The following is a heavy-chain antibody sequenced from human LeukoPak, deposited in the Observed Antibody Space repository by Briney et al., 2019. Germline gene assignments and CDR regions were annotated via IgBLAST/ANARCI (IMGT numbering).Heavy chain of an antibody. CDR2: ISHSGST. D-gene: IGHD1-1*01. V-gene: IGHV4-38-2*02. Sequence: SETLSLTCNVSGYSISSGYYWAWIRQPLGKGLEWVASISHSGSTSYNPSLKSRVTISVDTSKNQFSLKVTSVTAADTAVYFCARGRVSSSTWYSTYYYYFYMDVWGKGTTVTVSS. CDR3: ARGRVSSSTWYSTYYYYFYMDV. J-gene: IGHJ6*03. CDR1: GYSISSGYY.